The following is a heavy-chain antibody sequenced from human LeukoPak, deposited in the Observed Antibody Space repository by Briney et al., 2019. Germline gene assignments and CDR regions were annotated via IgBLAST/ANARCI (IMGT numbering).Heavy chain of an antibody. D-gene: IGHD3-16*01. CDR3: ARDDDAFDY. Sequence: ASVKVSCKASGYTFTSYGISWVRQAPGQGLEWMGWISAYNGNTNYAQKLQGRVTMTTDTSTSTASMERRSLRSDDTAVYYCARDDDAFDYWGQGTLVTVSS. CDR2: ISAYNGNT. V-gene: IGHV1-18*01. CDR1: GYTFTSYG. J-gene: IGHJ4*02.